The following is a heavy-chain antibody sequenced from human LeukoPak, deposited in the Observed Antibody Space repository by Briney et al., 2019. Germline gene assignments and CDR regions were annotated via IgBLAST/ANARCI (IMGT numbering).Heavy chain of an antibody. D-gene: IGHD6-19*01. V-gene: IGHV3-7*01. CDR1: GFTFSSYA. CDR3: ARPSFSSGSYFDH. J-gene: IGHJ4*02. CDR2: IKYDGSDK. Sequence: PGGSLRLACAASGFTFSSYAISWVRQAPGKGLEWVATIKYDGSDKYYVDSVRGRFTISRDNAKNSLYLQMNSLSGEDTAVYFCARPSFSSGSYFDHWGQGTLVTVSS.